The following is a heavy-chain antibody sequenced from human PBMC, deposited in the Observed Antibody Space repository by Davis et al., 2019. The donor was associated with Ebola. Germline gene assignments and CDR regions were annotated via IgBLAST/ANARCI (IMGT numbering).Heavy chain of an antibody. D-gene: IGHD3-16*01. J-gene: IGHJ4*02. V-gene: IGHV4-34*01. CDR2: INHSGST. CDR1: GGSFSGCY. Sequence: SETLSLTCAVFGGSFSGCYWSWIRQPPGKGLEWIGEINHSGSTNYNPSLESRVTISVDTSKKQFSLKLSSVTAADTAMYYCARRFYVSKSFDYWGQGTLVTVSS. CDR3: ARRFYVSKSFDY.